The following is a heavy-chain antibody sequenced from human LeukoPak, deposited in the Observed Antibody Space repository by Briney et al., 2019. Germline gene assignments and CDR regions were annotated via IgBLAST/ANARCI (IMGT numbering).Heavy chain of an antibody. CDR1: GFTFNAYA. Sequence: GGSLGLSCAASGFTFNAYAMNWVRQAPGKGLEWVSYIGDSSGTAFYPDSVKGRFTISRDNSKNTLYLQMNSLRAEDTAVYYCAKGNWGSFDYWGQGTLVSVSS. CDR2: IGDSSGTA. J-gene: IGHJ4*02. CDR3: AKGNWGSFDY. V-gene: IGHV3-23*01. D-gene: IGHD7-27*01.